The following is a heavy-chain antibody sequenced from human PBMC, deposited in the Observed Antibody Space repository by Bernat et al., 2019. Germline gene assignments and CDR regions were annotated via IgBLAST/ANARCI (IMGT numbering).Heavy chain of an antibody. Sequence: QVQLVESGGGVVQPGRSLRLSCAASGFTFSSYGMHWVRQAPGKGLEWVAVIWYDGSNKYYADSVKGRFTISRDNSKNTLYLQMNSLRAEDTAVYYCARFPCGGYCHDAFCIWGPGTMVTVSS. CDR2: IWYDGSNK. V-gene: IGHV3-33*01. J-gene: IGHJ3*02. CDR3: ARFPCGGYCHDAFCI. D-gene: IGHD2-21*02. CDR1: GFTFSSYG.